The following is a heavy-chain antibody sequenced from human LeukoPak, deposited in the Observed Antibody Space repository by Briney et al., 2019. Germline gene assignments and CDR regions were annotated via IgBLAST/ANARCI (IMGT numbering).Heavy chain of an antibody. D-gene: IGHD3-22*01. CDR1: GYTFTTYG. CDR2: ISANNGNT. CDR3: ARDLRYYDSSGYYLYYFDY. Sequence: ASVKVSCKASGYTFTTYGISWVRQAPGQGLEWMGWISANNGNTNYAQKLQGRVTMTTDTSTSTAYMELSSLRSEDTAVYYCARDLRYYDSSGYYLYYFDYWGQGTLVTVSS. V-gene: IGHV1-18*01. J-gene: IGHJ4*02.